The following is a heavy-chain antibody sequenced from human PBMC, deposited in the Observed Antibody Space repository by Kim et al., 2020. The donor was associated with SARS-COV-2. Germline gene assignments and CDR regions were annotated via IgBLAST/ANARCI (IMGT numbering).Heavy chain of an antibody. Sequence: PSLKSRVTISVDTSKNQFSLRLSSVTAADTAVYYCASLPDGDGYNPEAGYWGQGTLVTVSS. D-gene: IGHD5-12*01. J-gene: IGHJ4*02. CDR3: ASLPDGDGYNPEAGY. V-gene: IGHV4-34*01.